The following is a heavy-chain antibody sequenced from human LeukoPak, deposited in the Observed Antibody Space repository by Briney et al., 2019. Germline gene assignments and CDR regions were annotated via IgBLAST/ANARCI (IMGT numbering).Heavy chain of an antibody. D-gene: IGHD3-10*01. Sequence: GRSLRLSRAASGFDFGDYDLSWVRQAPGKGLEWVGLIRGRAYGGTTEYATSVKGTFTISRDNSRYIVYLQMNSLKTEDSAVYYCTRMNRGGVRGVMFHPWGQGTRVTVSS. CDR3: TRMNRGGVRGVMFHP. CDR1: GFDFGDYD. V-gene: IGHV3-49*04. CDR2: IRGRAYGGTT. J-gene: IGHJ5*02.